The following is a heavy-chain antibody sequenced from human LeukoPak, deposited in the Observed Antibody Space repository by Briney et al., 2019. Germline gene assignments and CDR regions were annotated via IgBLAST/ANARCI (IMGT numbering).Heavy chain of an antibody. V-gene: IGHV1-18*01. D-gene: IGHD3-22*01. CDR3: ARDLGTAYPYYDSSGYYYDY. J-gene: IGHJ4*02. Sequence: ASVKVSCKASGYTFTSYGISWVRQAPGQGLEWMGWISAYNGNTNYAQKLQGRVTMTTDTSTSTAYMELRSLRSDDTAVYYCARDLGTAYPYYDSSGYYYDYWGQGTLVTVSS. CDR1: GYTFTSYG. CDR2: ISAYNGNT.